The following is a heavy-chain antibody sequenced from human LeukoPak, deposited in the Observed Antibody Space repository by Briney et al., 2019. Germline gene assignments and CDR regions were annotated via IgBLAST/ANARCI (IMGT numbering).Heavy chain of an antibody. CDR1: GFTFSSSA. CDR3: AKDSGTYCSGGSCYSYYFDS. Sequence: PGGSLRLSCAASGFTFSSSAMSWVRQVPGKGLEWVSGISASGGSTSYADSVRGRFTISRDNSKNTLYLQINSLRAEDTAVYFCAKDSGTYCSGGSCYSYYFDSWGQGTLVTVSS. V-gene: IGHV3-23*01. CDR2: ISASGGST. D-gene: IGHD2-15*01. J-gene: IGHJ4*02.